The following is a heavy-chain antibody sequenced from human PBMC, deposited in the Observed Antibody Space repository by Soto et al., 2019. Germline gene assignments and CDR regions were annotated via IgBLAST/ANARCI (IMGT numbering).Heavy chain of an antibody. Sequence: EVQLVESGGGLIQPGGSLRLSCAVSGFTVSNNYMSWVRQAPGKGLEGVSVIYSGGYTAYGDSVKGRFTISRDNSKNTLYLQKNSLGAAAPAVFYWGAPPGGGGYWGQGTLVTVSS. CDR2: IYSGGYT. J-gene: IGHJ4*02. V-gene: IGHV3-53*01. CDR1: GFTVSNNY. CDR3: GAPPGGGGY. D-gene: IGHD3-10*01.